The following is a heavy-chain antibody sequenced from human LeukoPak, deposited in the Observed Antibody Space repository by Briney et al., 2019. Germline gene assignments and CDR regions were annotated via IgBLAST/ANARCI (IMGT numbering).Heavy chain of an antibody. J-gene: IGHJ1*01. CDR3: ATKGPYYYGSGLNFQH. V-gene: IGHV3-64*01. CDR2: ISNNGGRT. D-gene: IGHD3-10*01. Sequence: GGSLRLSCAASGFTFNTYTMHWVRQAPGKGLEYVSGISNNGGRTYYGNSVKGRFTISRDNSKNTLYLQMNSLRAEDTAVYYCATKGPYYYGSGLNFQHWGQGTLVTVSS. CDR1: GFTFNTYT.